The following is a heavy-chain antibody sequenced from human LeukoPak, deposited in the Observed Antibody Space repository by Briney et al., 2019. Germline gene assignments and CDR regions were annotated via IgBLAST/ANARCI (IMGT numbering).Heavy chain of an antibody. CDR2: IYYSGST. CDR1: GGSISSYY. Sequence: SETLSLTCTVSGGSISSYYWSWIRQPPGKGLEWIGYIYYSGSTNYNPSLKSRVTISVDTSKNQFSLKLSSVTAADTAVYYCATDSWSRDAFDIWGQGTMVTVSS. V-gene: IGHV4-59*01. J-gene: IGHJ3*02. D-gene: IGHD3-22*01. CDR3: ATDSWSRDAFDI.